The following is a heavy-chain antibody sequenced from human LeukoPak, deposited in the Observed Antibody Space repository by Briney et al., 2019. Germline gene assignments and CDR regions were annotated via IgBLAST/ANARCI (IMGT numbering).Heavy chain of an antibody. Sequence: PSETLSLTCTVSGGSISSSSYYWGWIRQPPGKGLEWIGFISYTGTTTYNPSLKSRVTISLDTPKNQFSLKLRSVTAADTAVYFCARLVIPEAIGGLFDRWGQGTLVTVSS. CDR2: ISYTGTT. D-gene: IGHD2-2*01. CDR1: GGSISSSSYY. J-gene: IGHJ4*02. CDR3: ARLVIPEAIGGLFDR. V-gene: IGHV4-61*05.